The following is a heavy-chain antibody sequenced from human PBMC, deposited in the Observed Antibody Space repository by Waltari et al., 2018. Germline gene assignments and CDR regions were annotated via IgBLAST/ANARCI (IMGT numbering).Heavy chain of an antibody. V-gene: IGHV1-2*02. CDR1: GYTFTAYF. Sequence: QVQLVQSGAEVKKPGASVRVSCKASGYTFTAYFLHWVRQAPGQGLEWMGWINPTRGDTKYAQKFQGRDTMTGDTSFSTAYMELSRLTSDDTAVYYCARGVSKSFYYYYYYMDVWGTGTTVTVS. CDR3: ARGVSKSFYYYYYYMDV. D-gene: IGHD2-8*01. J-gene: IGHJ6*03. CDR2: INPTRGDT.